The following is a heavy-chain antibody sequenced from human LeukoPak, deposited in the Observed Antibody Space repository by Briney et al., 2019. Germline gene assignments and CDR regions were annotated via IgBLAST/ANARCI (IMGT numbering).Heavy chain of an antibody. J-gene: IGHJ4*02. D-gene: IGHD4-11*01. CDR3: ARDLDYSTGFDY. V-gene: IGHV3-21*01. Sequence: GESLRLSCATSGFTFSSSTFGSYTMNWVRQAPGKGLEWFSSISSTGTYIYYTDSVKGRFTISRDIANSLLYLQMNSLRADDTAVYYCARDLDYSTGFDYWGQGTLVTVSS. CDR1: GFTFSSSTFGSYT. CDR2: ISSTGTYI.